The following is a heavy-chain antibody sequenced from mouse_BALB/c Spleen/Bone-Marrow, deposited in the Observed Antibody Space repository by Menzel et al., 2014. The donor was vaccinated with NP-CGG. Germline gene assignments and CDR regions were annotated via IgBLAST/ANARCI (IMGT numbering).Heavy chain of an antibody. CDR2: IDPANGNT. J-gene: IGHJ3*01. V-gene: IGHV14-3*02. CDR1: GFNIKDTY. CDR3: ARNYGYGKSFAY. Sequence: VQLQQSGAELVEPGASVKLSCTASGFNIKDTYMHWVKQRPEQGLEWIGRIDPANGNTKYDLKFQGKATITADTSSNTAYLQLSSLTSEDTAVYYCARNYGYGKSFAYWGQGTLVTVSA. D-gene: IGHD2-2*01.